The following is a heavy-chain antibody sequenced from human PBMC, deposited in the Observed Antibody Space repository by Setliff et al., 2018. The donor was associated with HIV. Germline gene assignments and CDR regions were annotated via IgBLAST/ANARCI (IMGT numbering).Heavy chain of an antibody. D-gene: IGHD3-10*01. CDR2: ISYSGNT. J-gene: IGHJ3*02. CDR1: IGSISSGDYY. Sequence: SETLSLTCSLSIGSISSGDYYWSWIRQPPGKGLEWIGYISYSGNTYYNPSLKSRVTISIDTSKNQFSLKLNSVTAADTAVYYCAREKDPRFGSGSWAFGMWGQGTQVTVSS. V-gene: IGHV4-30-4*08. CDR3: AREKDPRFGSGSWAFGM.